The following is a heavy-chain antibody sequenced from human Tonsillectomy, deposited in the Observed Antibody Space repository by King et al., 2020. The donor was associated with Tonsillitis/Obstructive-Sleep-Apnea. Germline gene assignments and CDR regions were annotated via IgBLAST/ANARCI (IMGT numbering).Heavy chain of an antibody. V-gene: IGHV4-34*01. CDR2: INHSGST. D-gene: IGHD6-25*01. CDR3: ARGLLSDAATDKWFDP. J-gene: IGHJ5*02. Sequence: VQLQQWGAGLLKPSETLSLTCAVYGGSFSGYYWSWIRQPPGKGLEGIGEINHSGSTNYNPSLKSRVTISVDTSKNQFSLKLSSVTAADTAVYYCARGLLSDAATDKWFDPWGQGTLVTVSS. CDR1: GGSFSGYY.